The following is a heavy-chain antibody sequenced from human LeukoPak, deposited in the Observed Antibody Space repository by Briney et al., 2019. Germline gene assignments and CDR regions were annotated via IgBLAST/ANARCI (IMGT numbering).Heavy chain of an antibody. CDR3: ARDRLYYYGSGSYSSF. V-gene: IGHV3-21*01. CDR2: ISSSSSYI. D-gene: IGHD3-10*01. CDR1: GFTFSIYS. J-gene: IGHJ4*02. Sequence: GGSLRLPCAASGFTFSIYSMNWVRQAPGKGLEWVSSISSSSSYIYYADSVKGRFTISRDNAKNSLYLQMNSLRAEDTAVYYCARDRLYYYGSGSYSSFWGQGTLVTVSS.